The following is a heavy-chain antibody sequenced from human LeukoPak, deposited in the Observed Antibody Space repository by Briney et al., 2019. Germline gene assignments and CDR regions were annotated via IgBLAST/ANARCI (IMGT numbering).Heavy chain of an antibody. CDR3: TSANYGPAY. V-gene: IGHV3-7*01. Sequence: PGGSLRLSCEASGFTFNNYWMSWVRQAPGKGLEWVANIRYDGSEKYYVDSVKGRFTISRDNAKNSLYLQMNSLRAEDTAVYYCTSANYGPAYWGQGTLVTVSS. CDR2: IRYDGSEK. J-gene: IGHJ4*02. D-gene: IGHD5-24*01. CDR1: GFTFNNYW.